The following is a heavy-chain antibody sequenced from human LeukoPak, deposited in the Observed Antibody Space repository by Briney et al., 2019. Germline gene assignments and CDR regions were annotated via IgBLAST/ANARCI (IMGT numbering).Heavy chain of an antibody. CDR2: ISSDGTKA. D-gene: IGHD3-16*01. V-gene: IGHV3-30-3*01. CDR3: VRDLLVPSLIAFIVDY. CDR1: GFIFSTYA. Sequence: GGSLRLSCTVSGFIFSTYAIHWVRQTPRKGLEWVAVISSDGTKADYADSAKGRFTISRDNSKNTLFLQMNSLRVEDTAVYYCVRDLLVPSLIAFIVDYWGQGTQVTVSS. J-gene: IGHJ4*02.